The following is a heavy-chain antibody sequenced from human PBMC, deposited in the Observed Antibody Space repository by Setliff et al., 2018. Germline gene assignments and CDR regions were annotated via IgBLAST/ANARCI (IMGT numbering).Heavy chain of an antibody. CDR3: SREGVRTRSSTDYHYYMDV. D-gene: IGHD2-8*01. J-gene: IGHJ6*03. CDR1: GGTFSCYG. V-gene: IGHV1-69*05. Sequence: SVKVSCKASGGTFSCYGISWVRQAPGQGLEWMGGTIPVFGTTDYAQKFQGRVTIMTDEATSTAFMELSSLTSEDTAVYYCSREGVRTRSSTDYHYYMDVWGRGTTVTVSS. CDR2: TIPVFGTT.